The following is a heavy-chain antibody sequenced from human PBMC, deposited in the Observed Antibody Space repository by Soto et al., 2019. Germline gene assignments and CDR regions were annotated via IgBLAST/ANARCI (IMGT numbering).Heavy chain of an antibody. V-gene: IGHV3-9*01. CDR2: ISWNSGSI. Sequence: PGGSLRLSCAASGFTFDDYAMHWVRQAPGKGLEWVSGISWNSGSIGYADSVKGRFTISRDNAKNSLYLQMNSLRAEDTALYYCAKGRDGYNSGFDYWGQGTLVTVSS. D-gene: IGHD5-12*01. J-gene: IGHJ4*02. CDR1: GFTFDDYA. CDR3: AKGRDGYNSGFDY.